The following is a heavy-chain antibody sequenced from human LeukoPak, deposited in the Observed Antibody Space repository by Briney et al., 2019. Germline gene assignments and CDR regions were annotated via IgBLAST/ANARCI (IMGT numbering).Heavy chain of an antibody. CDR1: GFTVSSNH. Sequence: GGSLRLSCAASGFTVSSNHMSWVRQAPGKGLEWVSVIYSGGSTYYADSVKGRFTISRDNSKNTLYLQMNSLRAEDTAVYYCARFVPGRARDFDYWGQGTLVTVSS. D-gene: IGHD2-2*01. CDR2: IYSGGST. V-gene: IGHV3-66*01. CDR3: ARFVPGRARDFDY. J-gene: IGHJ4*02.